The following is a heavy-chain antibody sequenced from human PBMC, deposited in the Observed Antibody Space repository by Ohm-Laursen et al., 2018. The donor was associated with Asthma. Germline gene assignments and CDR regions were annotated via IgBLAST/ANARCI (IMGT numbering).Heavy chain of an antibody. Sequence: SETLSLTCTVSGGSISSGDYYWSWIRQPPGKGLEWIGYIYYSGSTYYNPSLKSRVTISVDTSKNQFSLKLSSVTAADTAVYYCARDPQVVYANLGKTTVTTADYWGQGTLVTVSS. J-gene: IGHJ4*02. D-gene: IGHD4-17*01. CDR3: ARDPQVVYANLGKTTVTTADY. CDR2: IYYSGST. V-gene: IGHV4-30-4*01. CDR1: GGSISSGDYY.